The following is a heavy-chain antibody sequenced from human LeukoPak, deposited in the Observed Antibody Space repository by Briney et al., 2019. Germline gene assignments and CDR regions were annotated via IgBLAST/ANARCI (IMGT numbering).Heavy chain of an antibody. Sequence: GASVKVSCKASGYTFTSYGISWVRQAPGQGLEWMGWISAYNGNTNYAQKLQGRVTMTTDTPTSTAYMELRSLRSDDTAVYYCARLHCSSTSCYWGSWFDPWGQGTLVTVSS. D-gene: IGHD2-2*01. J-gene: IGHJ5*02. V-gene: IGHV1-18*01. CDR2: ISAYNGNT. CDR3: ARLHCSSTSCYWGSWFDP. CDR1: GYTFTSYG.